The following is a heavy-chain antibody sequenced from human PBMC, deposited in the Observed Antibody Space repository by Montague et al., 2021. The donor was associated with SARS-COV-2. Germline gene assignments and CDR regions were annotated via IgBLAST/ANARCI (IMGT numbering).Heavy chain of an antibody. CDR3: ARGGYYDSSGYSLLYYYYGMDV. J-gene: IGHJ6*02. D-gene: IGHD3-22*01. CDR2: IYYSGST. V-gene: IGHV4-31*03. Sequence: TLSPTCTVSGGSISSGRYYWSWIRQHPGEGLEWIGYIYYSGSTYYNPSLKSRVTISVDTSKNQFSLKLSSVTAADTAVYYCARGGYYDSSGYSLLYYYYGMDVWGQGTTVTVSS. CDR1: GGSISSGRYY.